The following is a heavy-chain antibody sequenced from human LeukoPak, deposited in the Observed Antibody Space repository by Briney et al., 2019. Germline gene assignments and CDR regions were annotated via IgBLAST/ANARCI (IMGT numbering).Heavy chain of an antibody. D-gene: IGHD6-19*01. CDR3: AREAVAGELDY. CDR2: ISAYNGDT. V-gene: IGHV1-18*01. Sequence: APVKVSWKASGYTFTRYGISWVRQAPGQGLEWMGWISAYNGDTNYAQKLQGRVTMTTHTSTSTAYMELKSLGSDDTAVYYCAREAVAGELDYWGQGTLVTVSS. CDR1: GYTFTRYG. J-gene: IGHJ4*02.